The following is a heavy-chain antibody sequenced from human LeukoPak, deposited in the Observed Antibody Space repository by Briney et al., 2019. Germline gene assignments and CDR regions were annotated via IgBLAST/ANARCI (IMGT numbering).Heavy chain of an antibody. CDR1: GFTLSCYW. CDR3: LGGSSNCWHNWCCP. CDR2: INGDGSTT. J-gene: IGHJ5*02. Sequence: GGSLRLSCAACGFTLSCYWMQWVRQVPEKGLLWVSRINGDGSTTKYAASVKGRFTISRDNVNNTLNLQADSLRAEDTAVYFCLGGSSNCWHNWCCPWPKGIVLSVSS. V-gene: IGHV3-74*01. D-gene: IGHD6-13*01.